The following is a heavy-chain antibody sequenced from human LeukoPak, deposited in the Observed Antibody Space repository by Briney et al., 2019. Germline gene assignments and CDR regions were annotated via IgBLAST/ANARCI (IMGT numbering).Heavy chain of an antibody. D-gene: IGHD3-10*01. CDR2: VYHVGTT. Sequence: PSETLSLTCTVSGYSISSGYYWGWIRQPPGKGLEWIGVYHVGTTDYNPSLKSRVTISVDTSKNQFSLKLSSVTAADTAVYYCARGGEWFDYWGQGTLVTVSS. J-gene: IGHJ4*02. V-gene: IGHV4-38-2*02. CDR1: GYSISSGYY. CDR3: ARGGEWFDY.